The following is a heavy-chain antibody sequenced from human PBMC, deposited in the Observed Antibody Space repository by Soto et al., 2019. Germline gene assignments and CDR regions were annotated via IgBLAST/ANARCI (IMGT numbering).Heavy chain of an antibody. D-gene: IGHD6-19*01. V-gene: IGHV3-23*01. Sequence: GGSLRLSCAASGFTFSSYAMSWVRQAPGKGLEWVSAISGSGGSTYYADSVKGRFTISRDNSKNTLYLQMNSLRAEDTAVYYCAKCSRAVAGTRGLEFDYWGQGTLVTVSS. J-gene: IGHJ4*02. CDR2: ISGSGGST. CDR3: AKCSRAVAGTRGLEFDY. CDR1: GFTFSSYA.